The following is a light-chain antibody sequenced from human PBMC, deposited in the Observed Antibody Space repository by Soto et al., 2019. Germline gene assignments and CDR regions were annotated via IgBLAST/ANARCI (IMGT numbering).Light chain of an antibody. J-gene: IGLJ1*01. Sequence: QSVLTHPASLSGAHGQSITISCTGTISDVCGYNYVSWYQQHPGKAPKLMIYEVSNRPSGVSNRFSGSKSGNTASLTISGLQAEDEADYYCSSYTSSSTPYVFGTGTK. V-gene: IGLV2-14*01. CDR3: SSYTSSSTPYV. CDR2: EVS. CDR1: ISDVCGYNY.